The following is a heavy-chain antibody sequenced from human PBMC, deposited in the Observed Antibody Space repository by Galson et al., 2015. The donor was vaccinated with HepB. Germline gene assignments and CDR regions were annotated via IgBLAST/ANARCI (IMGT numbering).Heavy chain of an antibody. J-gene: IGHJ5*02. CDR2: IKQDGSEK. CDR3: ARVGYSSDPWFDP. Sequence: SLRLSCAASGFTFSSYWMSWVRQAPGKGLEWMANIKQDGSEKYYVDSVKGRFTISRDNAKNSLYLQMNSLRAEDTAVYYCARVGYSSDPWFDPWGQGTLVTVSS. CDR1: GFTFSSYW. D-gene: IGHD6-19*01. V-gene: IGHV3-7*03.